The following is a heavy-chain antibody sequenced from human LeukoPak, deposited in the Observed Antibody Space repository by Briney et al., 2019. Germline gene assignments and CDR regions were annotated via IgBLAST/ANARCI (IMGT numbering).Heavy chain of an antibody. J-gene: IGHJ3*02. Sequence: SETLSLTCTVSGGSISSYYWSWIRQPPGKGLEWIGYIYHNGDTYYNPSLKSRVSISVDTPKNQFSLKLSSVTAADTAVYYCARAGVVPAAINRAFDIWGQGSVVTVSS. CDR2: IYHNGDT. V-gene: IGHV4-59*06. CDR1: GGSISSYY. D-gene: IGHD2-2*02. CDR3: ARAGVVPAAINRAFDI.